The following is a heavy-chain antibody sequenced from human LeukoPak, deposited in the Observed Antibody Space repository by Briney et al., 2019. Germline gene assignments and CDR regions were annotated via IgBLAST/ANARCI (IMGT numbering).Heavy chain of an antibody. Sequence: GGSLRLSCAASGFTFSSYAMSWVRQAPGKGLEWVSAISGSGGSTYYADSVKGRFTISRDSSKNTLYLQMNSLRAEDTAVYYCAKTSGSGSYIPYYFDYWGQGTLVTVSS. CDR2: ISGSGGST. CDR1: GFTFSSYA. D-gene: IGHD3-10*01. CDR3: AKTSGSGSYIPYYFDY. J-gene: IGHJ4*02. V-gene: IGHV3-23*01.